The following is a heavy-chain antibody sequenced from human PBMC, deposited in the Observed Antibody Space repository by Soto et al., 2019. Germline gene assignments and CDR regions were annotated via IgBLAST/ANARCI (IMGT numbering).Heavy chain of an antibody. D-gene: IGHD2-2*01. CDR2: TYYRSKWYN. CDR1: GDSVSSNSAA. J-gene: IGHJ6*03. Sequence: SQTLSLTCAISGDSVSSNSAAWNWIRQSPSRGLEWLGRTYYRSKWYNDYAVSMKSRITINPDTSKNQFSLQLNSVTPEDTAVYYCARDIVVVPAAHYYYYYMDVWGKGTTVTVSS. CDR3: ARDIVVVPAAHYYYYYMDV. V-gene: IGHV6-1*01.